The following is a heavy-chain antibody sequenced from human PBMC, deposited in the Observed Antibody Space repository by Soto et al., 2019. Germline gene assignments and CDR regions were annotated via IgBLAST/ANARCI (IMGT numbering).Heavy chain of an antibody. J-gene: IGHJ4*02. D-gene: IGHD3-22*01. Sequence: EVQLVESGGGLVKPGGSVRLSCAASGFTFSNAWVSWVRQAPGKGLEWVGRIKSKSAGGTTEYDAPVKDRFTISRDDSKNTLSLQMNSLKIEDTAVYYCARGHRSSGKIFDSWGQGTLVTVSS. CDR1: GFTFSNAW. V-gene: IGHV3-15*01. CDR2: IKSKSAGGTT. CDR3: ARGHRSSGKIFDS.